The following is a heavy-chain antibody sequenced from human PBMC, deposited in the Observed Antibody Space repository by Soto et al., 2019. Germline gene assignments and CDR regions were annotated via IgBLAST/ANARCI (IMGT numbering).Heavy chain of an antibody. Sequence: VGSLRLSGAASGFTFSSYGMHWVRQAPGKGLEWVAVIWYDGSNKYYADSVKGRFTISRDNSKNTLYLQMNSLRAEDTAVYYCAREYYYDSSGYFDYWGQGTLVTVSS. CDR3: AREYYYDSSGYFDY. J-gene: IGHJ4*02. CDR1: GFTFSSYG. D-gene: IGHD3-22*01. V-gene: IGHV3-33*01. CDR2: IWYDGSNK.